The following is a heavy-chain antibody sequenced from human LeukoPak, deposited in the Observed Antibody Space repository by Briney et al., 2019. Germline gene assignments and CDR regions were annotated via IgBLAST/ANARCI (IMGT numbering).Heavy chain of an antibody. D-gene: IGHD6-19*01. CDR1: GYSFTSYW. J-gene: IGHJ4*02. Sequence: GESLKISCKGSGYSFTSYWISWVRQMPGKGLEWMGRIDPSDSYTNYSPSFQGHVTISADKSISTAYLQWSSLKASDTAMYYCAGSYSSGWSEPDYWGQGTLVTVSS. CDR3: AGSYSSGWSEPDY. V-gene: IGHV5-10-1*01. CDR2: IDPSDSYT.